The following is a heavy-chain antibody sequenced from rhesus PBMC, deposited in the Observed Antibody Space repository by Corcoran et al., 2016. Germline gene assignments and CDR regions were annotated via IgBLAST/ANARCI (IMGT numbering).Heavy chain of an antibody. Sequence: QVQLQESGPGVVKPSETLSLTCAVSGGSISDSYRWSWIRQPPGKGLEWIGYIYGSSTSTNYNPSLKSRFTISKDTSKNQFSLKLSSVTAADTAVYYCASPTLWTGYYYFDYWGQGVLVTVSS. CDR1: GGSISDSYR. CDR2: IYGSSTST. V-gene: IGHV4S10*01. D-gene: IGHD3-3*01. J-gene: IGHJ4*01. CDR3: ASPTLWTGYYYFDY.